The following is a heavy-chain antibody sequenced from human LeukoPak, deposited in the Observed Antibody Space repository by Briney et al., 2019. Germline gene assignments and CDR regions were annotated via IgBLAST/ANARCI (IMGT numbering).Heavy chain of an antibody. D-gene: IGHD1-26*01. CDR1: GFTFSSYG. CDR2: IWYDGSNK. J-gene: IGHJ6*01. V-gene: IGHV3-33*01. Sequence: QPGGPLRLSCAASGFTFSSYGMHWVRQAPGKGLEWVAVIWYDGSNKYYADSVKGRFTIPRDNSKNTLYLQMNSLRAEDTAVYYCARHWALSGSYQNNYYYYGMDVWGQGTTVTVSS. CDR3: ARHWALSGSYQNNYYYYGMDV.